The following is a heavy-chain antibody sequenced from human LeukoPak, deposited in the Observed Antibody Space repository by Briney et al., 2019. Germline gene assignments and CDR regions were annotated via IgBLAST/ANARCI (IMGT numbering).Heavy chain of an antibody. CDR2: IRSKAYGGTT. CDR3: TRALGTRPENWFDP. Sequence: PGRSLRLSCTASGFTFGDYAMSWVRQAPGKGLEWVGFIRSKAYGGTTEYAASVKGRFTISRDDSKSIAYLQMNSLKTEDTAVYYCTRALGTRPENWFDPWGQGTLVTVSS. V-gene: IGHV3-49*04. CDR1: GFTFGDYA. J-gene: IGHJ5*02.